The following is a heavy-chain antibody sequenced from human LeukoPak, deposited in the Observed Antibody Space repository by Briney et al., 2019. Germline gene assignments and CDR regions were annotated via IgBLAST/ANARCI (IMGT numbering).Heavy chain of an antibody. Sequence: PGGSLRLSCAAAGFTFSSYSMNWVRQAPGKGLEWVSAISGSGGSTYYADSVKGRFTISRDNSKNTLYLQMNSLRAEDTAVYYCAKDSPPTDQTYSYSEGPNWFDPWGQGTLVTVSS. V-gene: IGHV3-23*01. CDR3: AKDSPPTDQTYSYSEGPNWFDP. D-gene: IGHD2-21*01. J-gene: IGHJ5*02. CDR1: GFTFSSYS. CDR2: ISGSGGST.